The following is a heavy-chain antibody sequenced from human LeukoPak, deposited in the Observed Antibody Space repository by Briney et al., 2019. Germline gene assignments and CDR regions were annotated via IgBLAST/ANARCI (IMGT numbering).Heavy chain of an antibody. V-gene: IGHV3-30*04. CDR2: VAYDGKHQ. Sequence: PGRSLRLSCAASAFFSIYAMHWVRQAPGKGLAWVAAVAYDGKHQYYADSVKGRFTISKDNFKNTLYMNNLKPEDTAVYYCAGGVRGVSSWFDPWGQGTLVTVSS. J-gene: IGHJ5*02. CDR3: AGGVRGVSSWFDP. CDR1: AFFSIYA. D-gene: IGHD3-10*01.